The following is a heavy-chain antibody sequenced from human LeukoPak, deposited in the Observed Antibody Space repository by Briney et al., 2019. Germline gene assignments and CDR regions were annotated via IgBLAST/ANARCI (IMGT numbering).Heavy chain of an antibody. Sequence: SETLSLTCTVSGASFSSSTYYWGWIRQPPGKGLEWIGSIYYSGSTYYNPSLKSRVTMSVDTSKNQFSLKLSSVTAADTAVYYCARWRGIVATDQPLYGMDVWGQGTTVTVSS. D-gene: IGHD5-12*01. CDR1: GASFSSSTYY. CDR3: ARWRGIVATDQPLYGMDV. J-gene: IGHJ6*02. V-gene: IGHV4-39*01. CDR2: IYYSGST.